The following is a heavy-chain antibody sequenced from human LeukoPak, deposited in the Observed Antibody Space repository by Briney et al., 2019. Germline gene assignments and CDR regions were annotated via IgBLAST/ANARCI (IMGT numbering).Heavy chain of an antibody. CDR3: AGGTDYGDSHLTN. CDR1: GYTFTGYY. V-gene: IGHV1-2*02. Sequence: ASVKVSCKASGYTFTGYYMHWVRQAPGQGLEWIGWINPYSGGTNYAQKFQGRVTMTRDTSINTAYMELSRLRSDDTAVYSCAGGTDYGDSHLTNWGQGTLVTVSS. D-gene: IGHD4-17*01. J-gene: IGHJ4*02. CDR2: INPYSGGT.